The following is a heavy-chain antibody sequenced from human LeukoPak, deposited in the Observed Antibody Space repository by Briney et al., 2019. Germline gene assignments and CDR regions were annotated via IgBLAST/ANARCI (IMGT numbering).Heavy chain of an antibody. Sequence: PGGSLRLSCAASGFTFSSYWMSWVRQAPGKGLEWVANIKQDGSEKYYVDSVKGRFTISRDNAKNSLYLQMNSLRAEDTAVYYCARVSEIQLWSIYYFDSWGQGTLVTVSS. CDR3: ARVSEIQLWSIYYFDS. CDR2: IKQDGSEK. J-gene: IGHJ4*02. D-gene: IGHD5-18*01. V-gene: IGHV3-7*01. CDR1: GFTFSSYW.